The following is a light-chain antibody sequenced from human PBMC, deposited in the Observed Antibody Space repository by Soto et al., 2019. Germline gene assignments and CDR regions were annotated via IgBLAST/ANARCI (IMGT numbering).Light chain of an antibody. CDR3: SSYTSSSTRV. CDR2: DVS. V-gene: IGLV2-14*01. J-gene: IGLJ3*02. Sequence: QSALTQPASVSGSPGQSITVSYTGTSSDVGGYNFVSWYQQHPGKAPKLMIYDVSNWPSGVSNRFSGSKSGNTASLTISGLQAEDEADYYCSSYTSSSTRVFGGGTKVTVL. CDR1: SSDVGGYNF.